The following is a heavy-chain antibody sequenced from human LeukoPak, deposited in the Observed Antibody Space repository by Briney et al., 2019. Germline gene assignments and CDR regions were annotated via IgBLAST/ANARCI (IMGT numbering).Heavy chain of an antibody. CDR2: IWYDGSNK. CDR3: ARDRGAPRPFDY. V-gene: IGHV3-33*01. Sequence: GGSLRLSCAASGFTFSSYGMHWVRQAPGKGLEWVAVIWYDGSNKYYADSVKGRFTIPRDNSKNTLYLQMNSLRAEDTAVYYCARDRGAPRPFDYWGQGTLVTVSS. CDR1: GFTFSSYG. J-gene: IGHJ4*02. D-gene: IGHD1-26*01.